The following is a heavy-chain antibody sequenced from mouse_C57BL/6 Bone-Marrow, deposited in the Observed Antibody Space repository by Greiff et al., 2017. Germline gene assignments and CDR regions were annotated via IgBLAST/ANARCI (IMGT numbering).Heavy chain of an antibody. CDR2: IYPGSGST. CDR1: RYTFTSYW. J-gene: IGHJ3*01. V-gene: IGHV1-55*01. D-gene: IGHD2-3*01. Sequence: VQLQQPGAELVKPGASVKMSCKASRYTFTSYWITWVKQRPGQGLEWIGDIYPGSGSTNYNEKFKSKATLTVDTSSSPAYMQLSSLPSEDSSVYYCAREDDGYSSWFAYWGQGTLVTVSA. CDR3: AREDDGYSSWFAY.